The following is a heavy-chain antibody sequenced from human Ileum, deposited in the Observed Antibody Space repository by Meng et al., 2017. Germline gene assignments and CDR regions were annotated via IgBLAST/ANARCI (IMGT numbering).Heavy chain of an antibody. Sequence: QVQLVQSGTEVKKVGASVKVSCTASGYTFRNYPLHWVRQAPGQRPEWMGWINAGHGNIKISQKFQGRITITSDTSATAYMELSSLRSEDTAVYFCARENDNWNYFDYWGQGSLVTVSS. CDR1: GYTFRNYP. CDR2: INAGHGNI. CDR3: ARENDNWNYFDY. J-gene: IGHJ4*02. D-gene: IGHD1-1*01. V-gene: IGHV1-3*01.